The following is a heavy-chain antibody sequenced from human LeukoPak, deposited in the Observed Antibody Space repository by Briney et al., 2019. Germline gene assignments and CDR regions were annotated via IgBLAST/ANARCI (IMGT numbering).Heavy chain of an antibody. Sequence: SETLSLTCTVSGGSISSGSYYWSWIRQPAGKGLEWIGRIYTSGSNNYNPSLKSRVTISVDTSKNQFSLKLSSVTAADTAVYYCATQYYDFWSGYPLSYYYYYMDVWGKGTTVTVSS. CDR2: IYTSGSN. CDR3: ATQYYDFWSGYPLSYYYYYMDV. CDR1: GGSISSGSYY. J-gene: IGHJ6*03. V-gene: IGHV4-61*02. D-gene: IGHD3-3*01.